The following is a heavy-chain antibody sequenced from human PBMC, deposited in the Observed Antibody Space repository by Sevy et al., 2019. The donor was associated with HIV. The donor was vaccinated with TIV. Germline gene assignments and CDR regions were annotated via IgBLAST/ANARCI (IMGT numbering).Heavy chain of an antibody. CDR1: GGTFSSYA. D-gene: IGHD3-22*01. CDR2: IIPIFGTA. CDR3: ASGSYGSGYYAYVY. J-gene: IGHJ4*02. V-gene: IGHV1-69*13. Sequence: ASVKVSCKASGGTFSSYAISWVRQAPGQGLERMGGIIPIFGTANYAQKFQGRVTITADESTSTAYMGLSSLRSEDTAVYYCASGSYGSGYYAYVYWGQGTLVTVSS.